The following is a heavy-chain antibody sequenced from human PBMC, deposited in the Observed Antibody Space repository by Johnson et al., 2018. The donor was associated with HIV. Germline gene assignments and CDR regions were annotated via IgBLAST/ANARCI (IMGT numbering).Heavy chain of an antibody. Sequence: QVLLVQSGGGLVKPGGSLILSCSPSGFTFSDYYLRWMLHAPWPLLVWVSFLFISFCNISKADSVKGRFTISRDNAKNSLILQMNSLRDEDTAVYYCARRTVTALFDIWGQGTLVTVS. V-gene: IGHV3-11*04. J-gene: IGHJ3*02. CDR2: LFISFCNI. CDR3: ARRTVTALFDI. CDR1: GFTFSDYY. D-gene: IGHD4-17*01.